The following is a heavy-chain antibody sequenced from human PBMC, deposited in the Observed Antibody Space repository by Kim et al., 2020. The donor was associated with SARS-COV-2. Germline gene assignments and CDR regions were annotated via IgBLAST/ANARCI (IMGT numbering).Heavy chain of an antibody. Sequence: GGSLRLSCAASGFTLSDFGMAWVRQAPGKGLEWVSDLRGVSAGTYDADSVKGRFTISRDSAKNTLYLQMNSLRGEDTALYYCARDNDYGVYALLGGSDI. D-gene: IGHD4-17*01. V-gene: IGHV3-23*01. J-gene: IGHJ3*02. CDR3: ARDNDYGVYALLGGSDI. CDR2: LRGVSAGT. CDR1: GFTLSDFG.